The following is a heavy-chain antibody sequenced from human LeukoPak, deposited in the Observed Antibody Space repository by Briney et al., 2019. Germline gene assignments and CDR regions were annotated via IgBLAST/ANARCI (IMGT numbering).Heavy chain of an antibody. CDR2: INPGGSSI. D-gene: IGHD1-14*01. CDR1: GFTFSSYW. V-gene: IGHV3-74*01. Sequence: GGSLRLSCAASGFTFSSYWMHWVRQVPGKGLVWVARINPGGSSITYADSVKRRFTISRDNAKNTLYLQMDSLRAEDTGVYYCARSNQADDYWGQGTLVTVSS. CDR3: ARSNQADDY. J-gene: IGHJ4*02.